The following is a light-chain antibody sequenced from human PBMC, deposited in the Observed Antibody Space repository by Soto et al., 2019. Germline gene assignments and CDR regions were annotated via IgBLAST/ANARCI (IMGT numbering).Light chain of an antibody. CDR1: SSNIGSNT. J-gene: IGLJ3*02. CDR3: AAWDDSLNGVV. Sequence: QSVLTQPPSASGTPGQRITISCSGSSSNIGSNTVNWYQQLPGTAPKLLIYSSDQRPSGVADRFSGSKSGTSASLAISGLQSEDEADYYCAAWDDSLNGVVFGGGTQLTVL. CDR2: SSD. V-gene: IGLV1-44*01.